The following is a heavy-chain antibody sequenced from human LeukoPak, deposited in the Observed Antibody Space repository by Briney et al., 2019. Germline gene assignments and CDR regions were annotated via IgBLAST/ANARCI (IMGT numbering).Heavy chain of an antibody. V-gene: IGHV3-48*01. D-gene: IGHD2-15*01. CDR3: ARVDGSPDY. CDR2: ISSSGSTM. Sequence: GGSLRLSCAASGFTFSSYNMNWVRQAPGKGLEWVSYISSSGSTMYYADSVKGRFTISRDNAKNSLYLQMNSLRAEDTAVYYCARVDGSPDYWGQGTLVTVSS. CDR1: GFTFSSYN. J-gene: IGHJ4*02.